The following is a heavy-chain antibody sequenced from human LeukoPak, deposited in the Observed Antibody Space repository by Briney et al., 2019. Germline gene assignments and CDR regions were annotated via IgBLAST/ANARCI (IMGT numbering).Heavy chain of an antibody. Sequence: SETLSLTCTVSGGSISSYYWSWIRQPPGKGLEWIGSIYYSGSTYYNLSLKSRVTISVDTSKNQFSLKLSSVTAADTAVYYCARDIFSGVDSSGYYLKGDFAFDIWGQGTMVTVSS. CDR1: GGSISSYY. D-gene: IGHD3-22*01. J-gene: IGHJ3*02. CDR2: IYYSGST. V-gene: IGHV4-59*12. CDR3: ARDIFSGVDSSGYYLKGDFAFDI.